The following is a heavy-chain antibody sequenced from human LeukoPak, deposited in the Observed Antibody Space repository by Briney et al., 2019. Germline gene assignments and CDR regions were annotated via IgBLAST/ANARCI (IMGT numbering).Heavy chain of an antibody. D-gene: IGHD4-23*01. V-gene: IGHV5-51*01. J-gene: IGHJ5*02. CDR3: ARGNLNWFDP. Sequence: GESLKISCETSGYKLTSYWIGWVRQMPGKGLEWMGIIYPDDSDTRYNPSFQGQVTISADKSISTAYLQWSSLKASDTAMYYCARGNLNWFDPWGQGTLVTVSS. CDR2: IYPDDSDT. CDR1: GYKLTSYW.